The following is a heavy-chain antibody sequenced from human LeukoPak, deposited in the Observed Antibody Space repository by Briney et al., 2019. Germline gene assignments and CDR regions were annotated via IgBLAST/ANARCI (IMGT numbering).Heavy chain of an antibody. V-gene: IGHV3-23*01. J-gene: IGHJ4*02. CDR1: GFTFSTYA. CDR3: ARDRLVGDSSGYGDY. D-gene: IGHD3-22*01. CDR2: ISGGSGGST. Sequence: GGSLRLSCAASGFTFSTYAMSWVRQAPGKGLEWVSSISGGSGGSTYYADSVKGRFTISRDNSKNTLYLQMNSLRAEDTAVYYCARDRLVGDSSGYGDYWGQGTLVTVSS.